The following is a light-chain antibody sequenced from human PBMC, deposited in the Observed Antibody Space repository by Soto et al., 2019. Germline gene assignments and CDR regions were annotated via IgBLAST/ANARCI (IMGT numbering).Light chain of an antibody. CDR1: QSVSSSY. CDR2: DAS. CDR3: QQYGSSPGT. V-gene: IGKV3D-20*01. J-gene: IGKJ2*01. Sequence: EIVLTQSPAILSLSPGERATLSCGASQSVSSSYLAWYQQKPGLAPRLLIYDASSRATGIPDRFSGSGSGTDFTLTISRLEPEDFAVYYCQQYGSSPGTFGQGTKLEIK.